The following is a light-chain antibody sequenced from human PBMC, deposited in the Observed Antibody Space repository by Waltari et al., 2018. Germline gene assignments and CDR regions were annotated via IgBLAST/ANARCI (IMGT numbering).Light chain of an antibody. CDR2: YDD. CDR3: AAWDDNLNAVV. Sequence: QSVLTQPPSVSEAPRQRVTIACSGSSSNIGHNVVNWYQQVPGEAPKLLIYYDDMLPSGVADRFSGSRSGTSASLAICGLQSEDEADYYCAAWDDNLNAVVFGGGTKVTVL. J-gene: IGLJ2*01. V-gene: IGLV1-36*01. CDR1: SSNIGHNV.